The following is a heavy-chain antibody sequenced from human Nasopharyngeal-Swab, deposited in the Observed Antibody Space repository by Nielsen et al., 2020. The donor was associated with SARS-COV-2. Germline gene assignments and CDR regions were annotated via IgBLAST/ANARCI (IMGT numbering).Heavy chain of an antibody. CDR2: IYYSGST. Sequence: SETLSLTCTVSGGSISSYYWSWIRQPPGKGLEWIGYIYYSGSTNYNPSLKSRVTISVDTSKNQFSLKLSSVTAADTAVYYCARGGSGFLHYVFDYWGQGTTVTVSS. D-gene: IGHD6-19*01. V-gene: IGHV4-59*01. CDR1: GGSISSYY. CDR3: ARGGSGFLHYVFDY. J-gene: IGHJ4*03.